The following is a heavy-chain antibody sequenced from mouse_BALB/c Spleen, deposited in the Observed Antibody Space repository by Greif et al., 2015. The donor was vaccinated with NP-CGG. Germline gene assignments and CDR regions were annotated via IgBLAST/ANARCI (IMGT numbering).Heavy chain of an antibody. CDR3: ARGCNWEGFAY. CDR1: GYTFSSYW. D-gene: IGHD4-1*01. Sequence: VQLQQSGAELMKPGASVRISCKATGYTFSSYWIEWVKQRPGHGLEWIGEILPGSGSTNYNEKFKGKATFTADTPSNTAHMQLSSLTSEDSAVYYCARGCNWEGFAYWGQGTLVTVSA. J-gene: IGHJ3*01. CDR2: ILPGSGST. V-gene: IGHV1-9*01.